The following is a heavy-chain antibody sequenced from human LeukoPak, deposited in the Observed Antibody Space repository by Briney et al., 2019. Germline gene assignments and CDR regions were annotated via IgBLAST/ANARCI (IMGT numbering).Heavy chain of an antibody. CDR3: APNLPMVRGVEEGY. J-gene: IGHJ4*02. Sequence: GGSLRLSCAASGFTFSSYSMNWVRQAPGKGLEWVSAISGSGGSTYYADSVKGRFTISRDNSKNTLYLQMNSLRAEDTAVYYCAPNLPMVRGVEEGYWGQGTLVTVSS. CDR1: GFTFSSYS. CDR2: ISGSGGST. D-gene: IGHD3-10*01. V-gene: IGHV3-23*01.